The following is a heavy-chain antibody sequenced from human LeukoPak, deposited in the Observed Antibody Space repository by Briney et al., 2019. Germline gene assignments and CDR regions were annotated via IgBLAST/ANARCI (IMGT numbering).Heavy chain of an antibody. Sequence: SETLSPTCSVSSGSIRSYYWSWIRQPPGKGLEWIGYIYYSGSTNYNSSIKSRVTISVDTPKNQFSLRLSPVTAADTAVYYCARHGSVTTPFDYWGQGTLVTVSS. D-gene: IGHD4-17*01. CDR3: ARHGSVTTPFDY. J-gene: IGHJ4*02. V-gene: IGHV4-59*08. CDR2: IYYSGST. CDR1: SGSIRSYY.